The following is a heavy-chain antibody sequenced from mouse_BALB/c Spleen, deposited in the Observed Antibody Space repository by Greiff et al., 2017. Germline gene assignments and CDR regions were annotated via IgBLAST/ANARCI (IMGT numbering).Heavy chain of an antibody. CDR3: TRENYGAMDY. V-gene: IGHV5-6-4*01. D-gene: IGHD1-1*01. Sequence: EVQLVESGGGLVKPGGSLKLSCAASGFTFSSYTMSWVRQTPEKRLEWVATISSGGSYTYYPDSVKGRFTISRDNAKNTLYLQMSSLKSEDTAMYYCTRENYGAMDYWGQGTSVTVSS. J-gene: IGHJ4*01. CDR1: GFTFSSYT. CDR2: ISSGGSYT.